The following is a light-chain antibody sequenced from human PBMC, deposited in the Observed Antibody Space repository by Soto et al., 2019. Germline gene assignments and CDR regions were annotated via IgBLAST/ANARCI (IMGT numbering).Light chain of an antibody. CDR2: AVG. CDR1: SSDVGNYDY. V-gene: IGLV2-14*03. CDR3: TSYTPSSTYV. J-gene: IGLJ1*01. Sequence: QSALTQPASVSGSPGQSITISCTGTSSDVGNYDYVSWYQQYPGKAPKLMIYAVGRRPSGVSNRLSGSKSGNTASLTISGLQAEDEADYYCTSYTPSSTYVFGTGTKLTVL.